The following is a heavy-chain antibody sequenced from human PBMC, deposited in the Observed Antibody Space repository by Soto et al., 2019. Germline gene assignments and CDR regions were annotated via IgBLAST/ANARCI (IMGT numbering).Heavy chain of an antibody. V-gene: IGHV1-18*01. CDR2: ISAHNGNT. CDR3: ARGRYGAY. D-gene: IGHD3-10*01. CDR1: GYPFTSYG. J-gene: IGHJ1*01. Sequence: QVHLVQSGAEVKKPGASVKVSCKGSGYPFTSYGITWVREAPGHGLERMGWISAHNGNTDYAQRLKGRAPVTRDTATSTAYMELGSLRADDTSGYYCARGRYGAYCGECALVTVSS.